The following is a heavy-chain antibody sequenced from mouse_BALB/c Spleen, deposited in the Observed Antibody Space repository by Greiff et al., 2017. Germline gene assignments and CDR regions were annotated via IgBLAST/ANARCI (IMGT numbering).Heavy chain of an antibody. V-gene: IGHV1S41*01. CDR2: IAPGSGST. CDR3: AREHYGSVDY. J-gene: IGHJ2*01. CDR1: GYTFTSYW. D-gene: IGHD1-1*01. Sequence: DLVKPGASVKLSCKASGYTFTSYWINWIKQRPGQGLEWIGRIAPGSGSTYYNEMFKGKATLTVDTSSSTAYIQLSSLSSEDSAVYFCAREHYGSVDYWGQGTTLTVSS.